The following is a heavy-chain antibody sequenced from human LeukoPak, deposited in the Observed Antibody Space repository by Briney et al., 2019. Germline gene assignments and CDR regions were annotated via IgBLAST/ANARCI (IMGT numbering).Heavy chain of an antibody. CDR2: ISAYNGNT. CDR3: ARDSLGIRAMDV. Sequence: ASVKVSCKASGYTFTSYGICWVRQAPGQGLEWMGWISAYNGNTNYAQKPQGRVTMTTDTSTSTAYMELRSLRSDDTAVYYCARDSLGIRAMDVWGKGTTVTVSS. V-gene: IGHV1-18*01. J-gene: IGHJ6*04. CDR1: GYTFTSYG. D-gene: IGHD3-16*02.